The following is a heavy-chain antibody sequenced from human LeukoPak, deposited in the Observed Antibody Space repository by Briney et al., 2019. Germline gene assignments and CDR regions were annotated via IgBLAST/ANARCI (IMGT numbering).Heavy chain of an antibody. CDR3: ARQQTIFGVARYAFDI. Sequence: TSETLSLTCTVSGGSISSYYWSWIRQPPGKGLEWIGYIYTSGSTNYNPSLKSRVTISVDTSKNQFSLKLSSVTAADTAVYYCARQQTIFGVARYAFDIWGQGTMVTVSS. CDR2: IYTSGST. V-gene: IGHV4-4*09. J-gene: IGHJ3*02. CDR1: GGSISSYY. D-gene: IGHD3-3*01.